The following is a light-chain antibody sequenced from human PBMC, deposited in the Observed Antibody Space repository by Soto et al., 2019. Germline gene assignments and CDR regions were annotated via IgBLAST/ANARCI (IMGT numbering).Light chain of an antibody. CDR2: GAS. Sequence: EIVLTQSPGTLSLSPGERATLSCRASQSVSSSYLAWYQQKPGQAPRLLIYGASSRATGIPDRFSGSGSGTDFTLTISRLEPEYFAVYYCQHAWTFGQGTKVEIK. V-gene: IGKV3-20*01. CDR1: QSVSSSY. J-gene: IGKJ1*01. CDR3: QHAWT.